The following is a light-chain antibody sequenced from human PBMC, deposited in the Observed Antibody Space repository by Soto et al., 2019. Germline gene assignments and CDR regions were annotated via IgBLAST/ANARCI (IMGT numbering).Light chain of an antibody. Sequence: DIQMTQFPSSLSASVGDRVTITCRASQGIRNDLGWYQQKPGKAPKRLIYAASSLQSGVPSRFSGSVSGTECTLAISSLQPEDSATFYCLQHSTYPLTFGQGTKVEIK. CDR2: AAS. CDR1: QGIRND. J-gene: IGKJ1*01. CDR3: LQHSTYPLT. V-gene: IGKV1-17*01.